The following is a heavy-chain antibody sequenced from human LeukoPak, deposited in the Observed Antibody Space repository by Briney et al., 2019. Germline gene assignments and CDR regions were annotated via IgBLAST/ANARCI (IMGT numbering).Heavy chain of an antibody. CDR1: GGTFSSYA. D-gene: IGHD3-22*01. CDR3: ASQYYYDSSGYYYLAY. CDR2: IIPIFGTA. V-gene: IGHV1-69*05. J-gene: IGHJ4*02. Sequence: SVKVSCKASGGTFSSYAISWVRQAPGQGLEWMGGIIPIFGTANYAQKFQGRVTITTDESTSTAYMELSSLRSEDTAVYYCASQYYYDSSGYYYLAYWGQGTLVTASS.